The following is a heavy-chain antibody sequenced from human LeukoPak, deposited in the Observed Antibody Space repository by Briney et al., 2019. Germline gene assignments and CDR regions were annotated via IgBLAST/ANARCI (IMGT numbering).Heavy chain of an antibody. Sequence: SETLSLTCTVSGGSFSSYYWTWIRQPPGKGLEWIGEIIHTGGTNYNPSLKSRVDISLDTSKNHLSLMLTSVTAADTAVYYCARGGVHLFGSGTFFAGFDYWGQGSLVTVSS. CDR1: GGSFSSYY. V-gene: IGHV4-34*01. CDR2: IIHTGGT. CDR3: ARGGVHLFGSGTFFAGFDY. J-gene: IGHJ4*02. D-gene: IGHD3-10*01.